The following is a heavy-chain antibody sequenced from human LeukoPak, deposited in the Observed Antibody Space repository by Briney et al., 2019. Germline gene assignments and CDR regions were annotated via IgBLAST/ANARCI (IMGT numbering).Heavy chain of an antibody. CDR1: GFTLDDYA. V-gene: IGHV3-9*01. D-gene: IGHD2-2*01. CDR3: AKGSAAAQRGASDI. Sequence: GRSLRLSCAASGFTLDDYAMHWVRQAPGKGLEWVSGISWNSGSIGYADSVKGRFTISRDNAKNSLYLQMNSLRAEDTALYYCAKGSAAAQRGASDIWGQGTMVTVSS. CDR2: ISWNSGSI. J-gene: IGHJ3*02.